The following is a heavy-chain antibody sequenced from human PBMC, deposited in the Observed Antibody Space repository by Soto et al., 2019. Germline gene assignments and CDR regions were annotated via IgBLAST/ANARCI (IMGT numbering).Heavy chain of an antibody. J-gene: IGHJ4*02. CDR2: LSYDGSHE. CDR3: AKEMFPRTVLDSSSPWGYY. Sequence: QVQLVESVGGVVQPGTSLKLSCAASGFTFDDFGFHWVRQAPGKGLEWVATLSYDGSHEYYADSVKGRFTISRDNSKITLYLQMNSLKTEDTAMYYCAKEMFPRTVLDSSSPWGYYWGQGTLVTVSS. V-gene: IGHV3-30*18. CDR1: GFTFDDFG. D-gene: IGHD3-22*01.